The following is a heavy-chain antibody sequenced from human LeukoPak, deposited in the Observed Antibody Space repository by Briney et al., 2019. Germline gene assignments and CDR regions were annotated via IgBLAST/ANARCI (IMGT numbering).Heavy chain of an antibody. J-gene: IGHJ5*02. CDR3: AREIRRTGPVP. CDR1: GFTFSSYA. Sequence: GRSLRLSCAASGFTFSSYAMHWVRQAPGKGLEWVAVISYDGSNKYYADSVKGRFTISRDNSKNTLYLQMNSLRAEDTAVYYCAREIRRTGPVPWGQGTLVTVSS. D-gene: IGHD3/OR15-3a*01. V-gene: IGHV3-30-3*01. CDR2: ISYDGSNK.